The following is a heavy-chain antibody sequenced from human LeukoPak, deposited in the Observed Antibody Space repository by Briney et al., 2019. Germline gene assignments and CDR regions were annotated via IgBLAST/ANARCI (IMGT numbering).Heavy chain of an antibody. Sequence: PGGSLRLSCAASGFTFSNYRMNWVRQAPGRGLEWVSSISGSYIYYADSVKGRFTISRDTAKNSLYLQMNSLRAEDTAVYYCASLYGGNSDYWGQRTLVTVSS. CDR1: GFTFSNYR. J-gene: IGHJ4*02. CDR2: ISGSYI. D-gene: IGHD4-23*01. CDR3: ASLYGGNSDY. V-gene: IGHV3-21*01.